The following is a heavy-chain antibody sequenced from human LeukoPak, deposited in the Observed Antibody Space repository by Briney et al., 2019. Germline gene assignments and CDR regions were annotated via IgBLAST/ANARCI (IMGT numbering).Heavy chain of an antibody. CDR2: ISWNSGTI. V-gene: IGHV3-9*01. Sequence: RSGGSLRLSCAASGFTFDDYAMHWVRRAPGKGLEWVSGISWNSGTIDYMDSVKGRFTISRDNAKNSLYLQMRSLRPEDTAFYYCAKSYGYKGQESSLFDFWGQGTLVTVSS. CDR1: GFTFDDYA. D-gene: IGHD5-24*01. J-gene: IGHJ4*02. CDR3: AKSYGYKGQESSLFDF.